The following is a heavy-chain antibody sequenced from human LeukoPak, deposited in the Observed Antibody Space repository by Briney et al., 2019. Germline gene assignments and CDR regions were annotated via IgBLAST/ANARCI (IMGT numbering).Heavy chain of an antibody. CDR1: GLRLSTYS. CDR3: ASEEGGLRFGEFSSGFEY. V-gene: IGHV3-30*10. J-gene: IGHJ4*02. D-gene: IGHD3-16*02. Sequence: PGGSLRLSCVASGLRLSTYSMDWVRQAPGKGREWVAVISAVAGNSNYTGSVKGRFTVSRDDSDSTVYLQMDSLGKEDTAVYFCASEEGGLRFGEFSSGFEYWGQGTLVTVSS. CDR2: ISAVAGNS.